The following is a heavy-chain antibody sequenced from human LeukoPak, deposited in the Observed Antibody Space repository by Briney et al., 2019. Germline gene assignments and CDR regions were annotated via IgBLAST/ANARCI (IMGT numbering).Heavy chain of an antibody. Sequence: ASVKVSCKASGYTFTGYYMRWVRQAPGQGLEWMGWINPNSGGTNYAQKFQGRVTMTRDTSISTAYMELSRLRSDDTAVYYCARDLVDIVATTYIAFDYWGQGTLVTVSS. CDR3: ARDLVDIVATTYIAFDY. D-gene: IGHD5-12*01. V-gene: IGHV1-2*02. CDR2: INPNSGGT. CDR1: GYTFTGYY. J-gene: IGHJ4*02.